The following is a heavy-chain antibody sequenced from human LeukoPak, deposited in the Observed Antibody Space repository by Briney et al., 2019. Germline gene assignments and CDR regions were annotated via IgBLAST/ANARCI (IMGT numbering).Heavy chain of an antibody. CDR2: IGTAGDT. D-gene: IGHD3-10*01. CDR3: ARAYRGYYVSGSYYNDAFDI. CDR1: GFAFNSYD. Sequence: GGSLRLSCAASGFAFNSYDMHWVRQATGKGLEWVSAIGTAGDTYYPGSVKGRFTISRENAKNSLYLQMNSLRAGDTAVYYCARAYRGYYVSGSYYNDAFDIWGQGTMVTVSS. V-gene: IGHV3-13*04. J-gene: IGHJ3*02.